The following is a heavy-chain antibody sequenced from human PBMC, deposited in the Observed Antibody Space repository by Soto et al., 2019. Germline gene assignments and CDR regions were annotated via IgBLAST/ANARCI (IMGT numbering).Heavy chain of an antibody. J-gene: IGHJ3*02. CDR1: GYTFTGYY. CDR2: INPNSGGT. D-gene: IGHD2-15*01. Sequence: ASVKVSCKASGYTFTGYYMHWVRQAPGQGLEWMGWINPNSGGTNYAQKFQGWVTMTWDTSISTDYMELSRLRSDDTDVYYGARGRSGYHDAFDIWGEGTMVTVSS. V-gene: IGHV1-2*04. CDR3: ARGRSGYHDAFDI.